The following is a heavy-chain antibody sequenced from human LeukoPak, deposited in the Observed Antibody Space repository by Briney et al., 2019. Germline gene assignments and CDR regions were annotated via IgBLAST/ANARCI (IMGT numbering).Heavy chain of an antibody. J-gene: IGHJ4*02. CDR2: IYYSGST. Sequence: PSETLSLTCTVSGGSISGYYWSWIRQPPGKGLEWIGYIYYSGSTTYNPSLKSRVSISVGTSKNQFSLRLSSVTAADTAVYYCARDKAGYNDYWGQGTLVTVSS. D-gene: IGHD5-24*01. CDR1: GGSISGYY. CDR3: ARDKAGYNDY. V-gene: IGHV4-59*01.